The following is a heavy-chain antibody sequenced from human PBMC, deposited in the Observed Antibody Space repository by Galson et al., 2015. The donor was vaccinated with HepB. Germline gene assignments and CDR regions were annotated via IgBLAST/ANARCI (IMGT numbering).Heavy chain of an antibody. D-gene: IGHD3-10*01. J-gene: IGHJ4*02. V-gene: IGHV1-18*01. Sequence: QSGAEVKKPGASVKVSCKASGYTFTSYGISWVRQAPGQGLEWMGWISAYNGNTNYAQKLQGRVTMTTDTSTSTAYMELRSLRSDDTAVYYCARYYGHYYGSGSYGPQLDYWGQGTLVTVSS. CDR2: ISAYNGNT. CDR1: GYTFTSYG. CDR3: ARYYGHYYGSGSYGPQLDY.